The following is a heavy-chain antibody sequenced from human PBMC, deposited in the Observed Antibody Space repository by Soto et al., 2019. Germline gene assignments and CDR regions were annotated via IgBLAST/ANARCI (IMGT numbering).Heavy chain of an antibody. J-gene: IGHJ4*02. CDR3: ARAYYYDSSGYYGSFDY. CDR1: GGTFSSYT. CDR2: IIPILGIA. V-gene: IGHV1-69*02. D-gene: IGHD3-22*01. Sequence: QVQLVQSGAEVKKPGSSVKVSCKASGGTFSSYTISWVRQAPGQGLEWMGRIIPILGIANYAQKFQGRVTITADKSTSTAYMELSSLRSEDTAVYYCARAYYYDSSGYYGSFDYWGQGTLVTVSS.